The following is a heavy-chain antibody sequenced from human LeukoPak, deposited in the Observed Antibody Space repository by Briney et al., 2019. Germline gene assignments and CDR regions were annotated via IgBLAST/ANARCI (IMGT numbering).Heavy chain of an antibody. Sequence: SETLSLTCTVSGDSISSSSYYWGWIRQPPGKGLEWIGSIYYSGSTYYNPSLKSRVTISVDTSKNQFSLKLSSVTAADTAVYYCARDPEYSSSHRENWFDPWGQGTLVTVSS. V-gene: IGHV4-39*07. J-gene: IGHJ5*02. CDR1: GDSISSSSYY. D-gene: IGHD6-6*01. CDR3: ARDPEYSSSHRENWFDP. CDR2: IYYSGST.